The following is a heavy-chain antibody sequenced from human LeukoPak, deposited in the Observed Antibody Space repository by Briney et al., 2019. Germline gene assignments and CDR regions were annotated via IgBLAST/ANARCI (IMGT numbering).Heavy chain of an antibody. CDR1: GFTFSSYG. CDR2: IWCDGSNK. V-gene: IGHV3-33*01. J-gene: IGHJ6*02. Sequence: GRSLRLSCAASGFTFSSYGMHWVRQAPGKGLEWVAVIWCDGSNKYYADSVKGRFTISRDNSKNTLYLQMNSLRAEDTAVYYCARDQYYDSSGYSRGYGMDVWGQGTTVTVSS. D-gene: IGHD3-22*01. CDR3: ARDQYYDSSGYSRGYGMDV.